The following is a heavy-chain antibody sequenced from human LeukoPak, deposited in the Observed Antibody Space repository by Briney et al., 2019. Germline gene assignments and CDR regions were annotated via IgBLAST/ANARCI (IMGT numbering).Heavy chain of an antibody. J-gene: IGHJ4*02. Sequence: GGSLRLSCAASGFTFSSYWMSWVRQAPGKGLEWVANIKQDRSEKYYVDPVKGRFTISRDNAKNSLYLQMNSLRAEDTAVYYCARDTYYDFWSGYFSSYYFDYWGQGTLVTVSS. CDR3: ARDTYYDFWSGYFSSYYFDY. CDR2: IKQDRSEK. CDR1: GFTFSSYW. D-gene: IGHD3-3*01. V-gene: IGHV3-7*01.